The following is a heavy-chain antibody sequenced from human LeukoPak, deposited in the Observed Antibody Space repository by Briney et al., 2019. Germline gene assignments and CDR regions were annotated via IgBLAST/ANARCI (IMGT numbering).Heavy chain of an antibody. J-gene: IGHJ3*02. V-gene: IGHV3-66*02. D-gene: IGHD2-2*01. CDR2: IYSGGST. CDR1: GFTVSSNY. Sequence: GGSLRLSCAASGFTVSSNYMSWVRQAPGKGLEWVSAIYSGGSTYYADSVKGRFTISRDNSKITLYLQMNSLRAEDTAMYYCASDKLSLDAFDIWGQGTMVTVSS. CDR3: ASDKLSLDAFDI.